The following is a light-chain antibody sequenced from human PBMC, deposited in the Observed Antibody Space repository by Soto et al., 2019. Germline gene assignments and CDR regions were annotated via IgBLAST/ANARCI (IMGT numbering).Light chain of an antibody. J-gene: IGKJ1*01. Sequence: EVVLPHSSDTLSLTQGARGTLSCRASQSISSYLAWYQQKPGQAPRLLIYDASSRATGIPARFSGSGSGTDFTLTISSLEPEDFAVYYCQQLTDWPPQWTFGQGSNVDIK. CDR3: QQLTDWPPQWT. CDR1: QSISSY. CDR2: DAS. V-gene: IGKV3-11*01.